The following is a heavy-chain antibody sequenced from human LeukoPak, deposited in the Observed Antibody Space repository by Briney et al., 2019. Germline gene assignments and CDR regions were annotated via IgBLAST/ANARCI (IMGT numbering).Heavy chain of an antibody. CDR2: IYQSGST. D-gene: IGHD3-10*01. CDR3: ARIRAGYDSGTYSLPYPDH. CDR1: GASVSSIGYS. J-gene: IGHJ4*02. Sequence: SETLSLTCGVSGASVSSIGYSWSWIRQPPGRGLEWIGYIYQSGSTSYNPSLQSRVTISIDRSQNHFSLKLSSVTAADTAVYYCARIRAGYDSGTYSLPYPDHWGPGTLVTVSS. V-gene: IGHV4-30-2*01.